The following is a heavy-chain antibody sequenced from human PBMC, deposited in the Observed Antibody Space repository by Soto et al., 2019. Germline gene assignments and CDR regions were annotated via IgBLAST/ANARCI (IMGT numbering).Heavy chain of an antibody. J-gene: IGHJ6*02. Sequence: QVQLVQSGAEVKKPGASVKVSCKASGYTFTSYGISWVRQAPGQGLEWMGWISAYNGNTNYAQKLQGRVTMTTDTATSTAYKELRNLRSDDKAVYFCARDIVVVPAAIQEGYYYGMDVWGQGTTVTVSS. CDR2: ISAYNGNT. D-gene: IGHD2-2*01. CDR3: ARDIVVVPAAIQEGYYYGMDV. V-gene: IGHV1-18*01. CDR1: GYTFTSYG.